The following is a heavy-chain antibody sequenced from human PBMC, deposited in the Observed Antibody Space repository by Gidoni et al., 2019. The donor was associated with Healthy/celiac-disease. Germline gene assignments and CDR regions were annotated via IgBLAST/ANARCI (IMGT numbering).Heavy chain of an antibody. Sequence: ALGFTFSNAWMSWVRQAPGKGLEWVGRIKSKTDGGTTDYAAPVKGRFTISRDDSKNTLYLQMNSLKTEDTAVYYCTAESITIFGVVIIPQLGMDVWGQGTTVTVSS. CDR2: IKSKTDGGTT. V-gene: IGHV3-15*01. J-gene: IGHJ6*02. CDR1: GFTFSNAW. CDR3: TAESITIFGVVIIPQLGMDV. D-gene: IGHD3-3*01.